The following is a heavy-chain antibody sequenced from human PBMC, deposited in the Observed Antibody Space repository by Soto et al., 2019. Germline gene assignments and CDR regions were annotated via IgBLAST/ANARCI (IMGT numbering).Heavy chain of an antibody. V-gene: IGHV3-23*01. Sequence: EVQLLESGGGLVQPGGSLRLSCAASGFTFSSYPMSWVLQVPGKGLEWVSAISESGDITTYTDSVKGRFTISRDNSKSTLYLQMNSLRADDTALYFCAKYPRGAYGPFDCWGQGTLVTVSS. CDR3: AKYPRGAYGPFDC. J-gene: IGHJ4*02. D-gene: IGHD3-10*01. CDR2: ISESGDIT. CDR1: GFTFSSYP.